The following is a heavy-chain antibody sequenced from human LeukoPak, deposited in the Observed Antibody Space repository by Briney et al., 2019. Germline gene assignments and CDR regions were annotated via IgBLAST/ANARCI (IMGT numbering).Heavy chain of an antibody. CDR1: GGSISSYY. CDR3: ASSLGGSSGWYAYFDY. CDR2: IYYSGST. J-gene: IGHJ4*02. Sequence: PSETLSLTCTVSGGSISSYYWSWIRQPPGKGLAWIGYIYYSGSTNYNPSLKSPVTISVDTSKNQFSLKLSSVTAADTAVYYCASSLGGSSGWYAYFDYWGQGTLVTVSS. V-gene: IGHV4-59*08. D-gene: IGHD6-19*01.